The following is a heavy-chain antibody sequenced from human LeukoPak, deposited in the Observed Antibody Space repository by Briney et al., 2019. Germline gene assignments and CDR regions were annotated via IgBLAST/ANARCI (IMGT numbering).Heavy chain of an antibody. V-gene: IGHV1-8*01. Sequence: ASVKVSCKASGYTFTSYDINWVRQATGQGLEWMGWMNPNSGNTGYAQKFQGRVTMTRNTSISTAYMELSSLRSEDTAVYYCARVSGSYYVDYYYYMDVWGKGTTVTVSS. CDR1: GYTFTSYD. CDR2: MNPNSGNT. J-gene: IGHJ6*03. D-gene: IGHD1-26*01. CDR3: ARVSGSYYVDYYYYMDV.